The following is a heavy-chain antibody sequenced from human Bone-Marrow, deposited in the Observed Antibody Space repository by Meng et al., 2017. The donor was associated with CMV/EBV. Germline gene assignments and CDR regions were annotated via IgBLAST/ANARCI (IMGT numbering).Heavy chain of an antibody. Sequence: ASVKVSCKASGYTFTGYYMHWVRQAPGQGLEWMGWINPNSGGTNYAQKFQGRVTMTRDTSISTAYMELSRLRSDDTAVYYCARDIPSRRKYQLLYSWGQGTLVTGYS. J-gene: IGHJ4*02. D-gene: IGHD2-2*01. CDR1: GYTFTGYY. CDR2: INPNSGGT. CDR3: ARDIPSRRKYQLLYS. V-gene: IGHV1-2*02.